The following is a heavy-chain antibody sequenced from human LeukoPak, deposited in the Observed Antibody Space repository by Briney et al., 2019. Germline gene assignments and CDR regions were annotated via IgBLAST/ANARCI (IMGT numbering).Heavy chain of an antibody. V-gene: IGHV4-59*11. CDR3: ARDRAHSGSYYDY. CDR2: IYYSGST. J-gene: IGHJ4*02. Sequence: SETLSLTCTVSSGSISRQYWSWIRRPPGKGLEWIGFIYYSGSTNYNPSLKSRVTISVDTSKNQFSLKLSSVTAADTAVYYCARDRAHSGSYYDYWGQGTLVTVSS. CDR1: SGSISRQY. D-gene: IGHD1-26*01.